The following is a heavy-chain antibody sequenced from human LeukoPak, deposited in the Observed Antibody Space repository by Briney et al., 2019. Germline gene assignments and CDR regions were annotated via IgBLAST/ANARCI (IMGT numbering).Heavy chain of an antibody. CDR2: ISWNSGTI. Sequence: PGRSLRLSCAGSGFIFNNYAMDWVRHRPGKGLEWVSGISWNSGTIDYADSVRGRFTISRDNAKNSLYLQMDSLRVEDTAFYYCAKDNRRHYTSGPNPDSLHWGQGALVTVSS. V-gene: IGHV3-9*01. D-gene: IGHD6-19*01. J-gene: IGHJ4*02. CDR1: GFIFNNYA. CDR3: AKDNRRHYTSGPNPDSLH.